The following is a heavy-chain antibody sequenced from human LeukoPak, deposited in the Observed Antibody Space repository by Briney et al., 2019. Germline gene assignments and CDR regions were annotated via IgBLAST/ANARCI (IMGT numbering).Heavy chain of an antibody. J-gene: IGHJ4*02. Sequence: GGSLRLSCAASGFTFSTYSMNWVRQAPGKGLEYVSYISKSSSYIYYADSVKGRFTISRDNAKNSLYLQMNSLRAEDTAIYYCARGPSGSYVDYWGQGTLVTVSS. CDR3: ARGPSGSYVDY. V-gene: IGHV3-21*01. D-gene: IGHD1-26*01. CDR1: GFTFSTYS. CDR2: ISKSSSYI.